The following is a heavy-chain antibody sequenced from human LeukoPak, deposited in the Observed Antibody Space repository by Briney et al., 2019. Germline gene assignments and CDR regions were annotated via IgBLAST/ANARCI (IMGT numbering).Heavy chain of an antibody. D-gene: IGHD2-15*01. Sequence: GGSLRLSCAASGFTLSRYNMNWVRQAPGKGLEWVSSISRTGNYIYYADSVKGRFTISRDNAQNSLFLQMNSLRVEDTAVYYCARVLETDCSGGSCYSGLDYWGQGTLVTVSS. V-gene: IGHV3-21*01. CDR3: ARVLETDCSGGSCYSGLDY. CDR1: GFTLSRYN. J-gene: IGHJ4*02. CDR2: ISRTGNYI.